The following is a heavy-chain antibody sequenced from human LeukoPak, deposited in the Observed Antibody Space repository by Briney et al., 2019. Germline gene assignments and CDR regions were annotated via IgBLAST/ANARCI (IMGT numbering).Heavy chain of an antibody. D-gene: IGHD3-22*01. J-gene: IGHJ4*02. Sequence: GASVKVSCKASRYTFTDYYMHWVRQAPGQGLEWMGWISPNSGGTNYAQKFQGRVTMTRDTSISTAYMELSSLRSDDTAVYYCARGQYYYDSNAYDYWGQGTLVTVSS. CDR2: ISPNSGGT. CDR1: RYTFTDYY. V-gene: IGHV1-2*02. CDR3: ARGQYYYDSNAYDY.